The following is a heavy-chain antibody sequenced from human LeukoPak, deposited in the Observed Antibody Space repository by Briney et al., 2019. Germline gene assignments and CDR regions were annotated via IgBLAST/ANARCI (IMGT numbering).Heavy chain of an antibody. V-gene: IGHV3-23*01. CDR2: ISGSGGST. Sequence: GGTLRLSCAASGFTFSSYGMSWVRQAPGKGLEWVSAISGSGGSTYYADSVKGRFTISRDNSKNTLYLQMNSLRAEDTAVYYCAKDRGYSYGYPYYFDYWGQGTLVTVSS. J-gene: IGHJ4*02. CDR1: GFTFSSYG. CDR3: AKDRGYSYGYPYYFDY. D-gene: IGHD5-18*01.